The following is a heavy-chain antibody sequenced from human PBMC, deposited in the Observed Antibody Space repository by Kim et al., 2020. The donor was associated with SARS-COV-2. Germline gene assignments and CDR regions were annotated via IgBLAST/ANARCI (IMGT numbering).Heavy chain of an antibody. J-gene: IGHJ4*01. D-gene: IGHD2-15*01. CDR2: ICSSSDTV. Sequence: GGSLRLSCAASGLTFSRCSLNWVRQAPGKGLEWLSYICSSSDTVYYADSVKGRFTISRDNAKNSLFLQMDSLRAEDTAVYYCAYWAGSCSGGTCFTGPFDYWGQGALVTVSS. CDR3: AYWAGSCSGGTCFTGPFDY. V-gene: IGHV3-48*01. CDR1: GLTFSRCS.